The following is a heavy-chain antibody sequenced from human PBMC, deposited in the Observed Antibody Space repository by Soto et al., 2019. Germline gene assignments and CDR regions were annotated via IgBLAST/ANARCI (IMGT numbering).Heavy chain of an antibody. J-gene: IGHJ3*02. D-gene: IGHD2-2*01. V-gene: IGHV1-18*01. CDR3: ARGKELGYRSSTSCPNAFDI. CDR1: GYTFTSYG. CDR2: ISAYNGNT. Sequence: ASVKVSCKASGYTFTSYGISWVRQAPGQGLEWMGWISAYNGNTNYAQKLQGRATMTTDTSTSTAYMELRSLRSDDTAVYYCARGKELGYRSSTSCPNAFDIWGQGTMVTVSS.